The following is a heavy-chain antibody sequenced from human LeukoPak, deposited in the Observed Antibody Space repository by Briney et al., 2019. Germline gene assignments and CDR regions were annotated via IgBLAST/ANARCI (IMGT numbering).Heavy chain of an antibody. D-gene: IGHD6-13*01. Sequence: SETLSLTCTVSGGSLRSYYWSWIRQPPGKGLEWIAYIYYSGSTNYNPSLKSRVTISVDTSKNQFSLKLSSVTAADTAVYYCARSGYSSSWFSVGAFDIWGQGTMVTVAS. CDR2: IYYSGST. CDR3: ARSGYSSSWFSVGAFDI. J-gene: IGHJ3*02. V-gene: IGHV4-59*12. CDR1: GGSLRSYY.